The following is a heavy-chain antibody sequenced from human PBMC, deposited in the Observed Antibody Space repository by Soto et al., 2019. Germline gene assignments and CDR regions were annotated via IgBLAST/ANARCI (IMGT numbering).Heavy chain of an antibody. CDR1: GGTFSSYA. J-gene: IGHJ6*02. CDR3: ARDILRDYYDSSGYLGYGMDV. CDR2: IIPIFGTA. Sequence: GASVKVSCKASGGTFSSYAISWVRQAPGQGLEWMGGIIPIFGTANYAQKFQGRVTITADESTSTAHMELSSLRSEDTAVYYCARDILRDYYDSSGYLGYGMDVWGQGTTVTVSS. V-gene: IGHV1-69*13. D-gene: IGHD3-22*01.